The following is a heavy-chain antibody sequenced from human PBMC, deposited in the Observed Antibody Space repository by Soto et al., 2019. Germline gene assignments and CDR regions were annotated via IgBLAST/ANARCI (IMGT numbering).Heavy chain of an antibody. CDR1: GFTFSSYA. V-gene: IGHV3-23*01. CDR2: ISGSGGST. Sequence: EVQLLESGGGLVQPGGSLRLSCAASGFTFSSYAMSWVRQAPGKGLEWVSAISGSGGSTYYADSVKGRFTISRDNSKNTLYLQMNSLRAEDTAVYYCAKVGFVEMATILGFSLASAFDIWGQGTMVTVSS. D-gene: IGHD5-12*01. CDR3: AKVGFVEMATILGFSLASAFDI. J-gene: IGHJ3*02.